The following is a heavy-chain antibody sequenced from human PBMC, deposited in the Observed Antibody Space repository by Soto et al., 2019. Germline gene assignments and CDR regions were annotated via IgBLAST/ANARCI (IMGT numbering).Heavy chain of an antibody. V-gene: IGHV4-31*03. Sequence: QVQLQESGPGLVKPSQTLSLTCTVSGGSISSGGYYWSWIRQHPGKGLEWIGYIYYSGSTYYNPSPKGRGTISVDTAKNQFSLKLRSVTGADTAGYYLWRDQGNWGGGWFDPWGQGTLVTVSS. CDR1: GGSISSGGYY. CDR2: IYYSGST. CDR3: WRDQGNWGGGWFDP. J-gene: IGHJ5*02. D-gene: IGHD3-16*01.